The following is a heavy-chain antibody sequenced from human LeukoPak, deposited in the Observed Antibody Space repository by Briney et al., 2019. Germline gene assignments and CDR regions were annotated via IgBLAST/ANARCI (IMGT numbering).Heavy chain of an antibody. V-gene: IGHV3-15*01. J-gene: IGHJ4*02. CDR3: TTDWQITMVRGVINLDY. CDR2: IKSKTDGGTT. Sequence: GGSLRLSCAASGSTFSNAWMSWVRQAPGKGLEWVGRIKSKTDGGTTDYAAPVKGRFTISRDDSKNTLYLQMNSLKTEDTAVYYCTTDWQITMVRGVINLDYWGQGTLVTVSS. D-gene: IGHD3-10*01. CDR1: GSTFSNAW.